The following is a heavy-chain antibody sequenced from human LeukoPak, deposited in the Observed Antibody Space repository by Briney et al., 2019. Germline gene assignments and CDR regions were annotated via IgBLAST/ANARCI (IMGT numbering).Heavy chain of an antibody. CDR1: GFTFSSYA. V-gene: IGHV3-30*04. Sequence: PGRSLRLSCAASGFTFSSYAMHWVRQAPGKGLEWVAVISYDGSNKYYADSVKGRFTISRDNSKNTLYLQMNSLRAEDTAVYYCAKGARGYFDYWGQGTLVTVSS. J-gene: IGHJ4*02. CDR3: AKGARGYFDY. D-gene: IGHD3-10*01. CDR2: ISYDGSNK.